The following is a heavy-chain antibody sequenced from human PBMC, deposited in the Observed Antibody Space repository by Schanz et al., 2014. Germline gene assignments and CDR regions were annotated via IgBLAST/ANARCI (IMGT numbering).Heavy chain of an antibody. J-gene: IGHJ5*02. Sequence: EVQLLESGGGLVQPGGSLRLSCATSGFSFSSYAINRVRQAPGKGLEWVSGISGSGASTYYADSVKGRFTISRDNSNKTVDLQMNSLRAEDTAVYYCAKAADWPVTRFDPWGQGTLVTVSS. CDR2: ISGSGAST. CDR3: AKAADWPVTRFDP. D-gene: IGHD3-9*01. CDR1: GFSFSSYA. V-gene: IGHV3-23*01.